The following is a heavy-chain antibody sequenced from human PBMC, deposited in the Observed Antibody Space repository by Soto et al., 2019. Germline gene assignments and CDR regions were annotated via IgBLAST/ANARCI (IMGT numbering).Heavy chain of an antibody. D-gene: IGHD6-19*01. Sequence: QVQLVQSGAEVKKPGASVKVSCKASGYTFISYDINWVRQATGQGLEWMGWMNPNSGNTGYAQKFQGRVTMTRDTSISTAYMELSSLRSEDTAVYYCARGPSRRLVRDQYYFDYWGQGTLVTVSS. J-gene: IGHJ4*02. V-gene: IGHV1-8*01. CDR2: MNPNSGNT. CDR3: ARGPSRRLVRDQYYFDY. CDR1: GYTFISYD.